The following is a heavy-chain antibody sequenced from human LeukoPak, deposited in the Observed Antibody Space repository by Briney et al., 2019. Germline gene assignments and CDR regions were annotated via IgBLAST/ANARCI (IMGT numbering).Heavy chain of an antibody. V-gene: IGHV3-23*01. CDR1: GFTLSSYA. J-gene: IGHJ4*02. D-gene: IGHD6-13*01. CDR3: AKSYSSNWHNFDY. Sequence: RGSLRLSCAASGFTLSSYAMSWGRQAPGKRLEWGSAISGSGGSTYYADSVQGRLTISRDNSKNTLYLQMNSLRADDMAVYYCAKSYSSNWHNFDYWGQGTLVPVSS. CDR2: ISGSGGST.